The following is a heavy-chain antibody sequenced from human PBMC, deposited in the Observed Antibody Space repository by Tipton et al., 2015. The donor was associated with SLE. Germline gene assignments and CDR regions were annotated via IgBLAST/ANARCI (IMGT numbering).Heavy chain of an antibody. Sequence: QLVQSGAEVKKPGASVKVSCKASGYTFTSYGISWVRQAPGQGLEWMGWISAYNGNTDYTQKLQGRVTMTTDTSTSTAYMELRSLRSDDTAVYYCARDGYCSSISCYPNWFDPWGPGTLVTVSS. CDR1: GYTFTSYG. V-gene: IGHV1-18*01. J-gene: IGHJ5*02. CDR2: ISAYNGNT. D-gene: IGHD2-2*03. CDR3: ARDGYCSSISCYPNWFDP.